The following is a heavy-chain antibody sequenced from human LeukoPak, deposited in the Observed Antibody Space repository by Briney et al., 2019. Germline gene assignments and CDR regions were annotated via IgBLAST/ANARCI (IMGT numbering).Heavy chain of an antibody. Sequence: ASVKVSCKASGYTFTSYDINWVRQAPGQGLEWMGWINPNSGGTNYAQKFQGRVTMTRDTSISTAYMELSRLRSDDTAVYYCARAPLRYFDWLPFYYYYMDVWGKGTTVTISS. CDR2: INPNSGGT. CDR1: GYTFTSYD. D-gene: IGHD3-9*01. V-gene: IGHV1-2*02. J-gene: IGHJ6*03. CDR3: ARAPLRYFDWLPFYYYYMDV.